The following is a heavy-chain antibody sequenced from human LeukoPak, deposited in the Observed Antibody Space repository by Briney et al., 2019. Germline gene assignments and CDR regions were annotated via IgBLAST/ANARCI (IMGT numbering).Heavy chain of an antibody. J-gene: IGHJ4*02. V-gene: IGHV3-23*01. CDR3: AVDTVAGSTEFDY. CDR2: ISGSGGST. CDR1: GFTFSSYA. Sequence: PGGSLRLSCAASGFTFSSYAMSWVRQAPEKGLEWVSAISGSGGSTYYADSVKGRFTISRDNSKNTLYLQMNSLRAEDTAVYYCAVDTVAGSTEFDYWGQGTLVTVSS. D-gene: IGHD6-19*01.